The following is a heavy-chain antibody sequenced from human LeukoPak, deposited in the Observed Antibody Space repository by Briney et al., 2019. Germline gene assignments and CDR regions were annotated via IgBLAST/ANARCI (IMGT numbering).Heavy chain of an antibody. V-gene: IGHV4-39*07. J-gene: IGHJ4*02. CDR2: INYSGSA. CDR3: ARDRGYSYGFDY. CDR1: SGSISSSTYY. D-gene: IGHD5-18*01. Sequence: SETLSLTCTVSSGSISSSTYYWGWLRQPPGKGLEWIGSINYSGSAYYNPSLKSRVTISVDTSKNQLSLRLTSVTAADTAVYYCARDRGYSYGFDYWGQGTLGTVSS.